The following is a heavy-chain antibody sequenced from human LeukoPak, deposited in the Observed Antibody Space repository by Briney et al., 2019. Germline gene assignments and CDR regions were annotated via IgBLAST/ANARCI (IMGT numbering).Heavy chain of an antibody. Sequence: GGSLRRSCAASGFTFSSYSMNWVRQAPGKGLEWVSSISSSSSYLHYEYSVKGRFTISRDNSKYNMYLQIISLKAEDADVYYCAKRGGGVTYSLFDYWGRGTLVTVSS. V-gene: IGHV3-21*04. CDR2: ISSSSSYL. D-gene: IGHD2-15*01. CDR3: AKRGGGVTYSLFDY. CDR1: GFTFSSYS. J-gene: IGHJ4*02.